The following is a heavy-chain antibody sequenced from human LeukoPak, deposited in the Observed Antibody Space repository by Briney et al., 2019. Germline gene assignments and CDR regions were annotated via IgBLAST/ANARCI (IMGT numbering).Heavy chain of an antibody. CDR2: IYYSGST. CDR3: ARGEAAMVNVFDY. J-gene: IGHJ4*02. CDR1: GGSISSANYY. V-gene: IGHV4-39*07. Sequence: SETLSLTCTVSGGSISSANYYWGWIRQPPGKGLEWIGSIYYSGSTYYNPSLKSRVTISVDTSKNQFSLKLSSVAAADTAVYYCARGEAAMVNVFDYWGQGTLVTVSS. D-gene: IGHD5-18*01.